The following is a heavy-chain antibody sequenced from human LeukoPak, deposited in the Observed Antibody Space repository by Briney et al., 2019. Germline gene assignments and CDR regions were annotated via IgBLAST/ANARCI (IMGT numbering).Heavy chain of an antibody. Sequence: GGSLRLTCIASGFTFNQHSMSWVRQAPVKGLEWVASIRPDGSAVFYVDSVKGRFTFSRDNAKNSLDLQMNSLRAEDTAVYYCARFGLPYSIDLWGQGTMVTVSS. J-gene: IGHJ6*02. V-gene: IGHV3-7*01. CDR1: GFTFNQHS. D-gene: IGHD3/OR15-3a*01. CDR3: ARFGLPYSIDL. CDR2: IRPDGSAV.